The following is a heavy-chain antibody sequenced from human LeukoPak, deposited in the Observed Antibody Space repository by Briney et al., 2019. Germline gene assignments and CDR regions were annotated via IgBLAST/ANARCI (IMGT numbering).Heavy chain of an antibody. D-gene: IGHD1-26*01. CDR1: GFTFSSYW. CDR2: IKQDGSEK. V-gene: IGHV3-7*03. CDR3: AKDRVGATTGNWFDP. J-gene: IGHJ5*02. Sequence: PGGSLRLSCAASGFTFSSYWMSWVRQAPGKGLEWVANIKQDGSEKYYVDSVKGRFTISRDNSKNTLYLQMNSLRAEDTAVYYCAKDRVGATTGNWFDPWGQGTLVTVSS.